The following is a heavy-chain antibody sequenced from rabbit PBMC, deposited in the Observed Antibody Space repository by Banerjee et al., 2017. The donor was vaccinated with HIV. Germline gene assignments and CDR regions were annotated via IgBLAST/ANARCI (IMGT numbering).Heavy chain of an antibody. CDR1: GLDFSYSYW. D-gene: IGHD4-1*01. J-gene: IGHJ4*01. V-gene: IGHV1S45*01. Sequence: EESGGDLVQPEGSLTLTCKASGLDFSYSYWICWVRQAPGKGLEWIGCIYTGSSGSTYYASWAKGRFTISKTSSTTVTLQMTSLTAADTATYFCARDLAGVIGWNFNLWGPGTLVTVS. CDR2: IYTGSSGST. CDR3: ARDLAGVIGWNFNL.